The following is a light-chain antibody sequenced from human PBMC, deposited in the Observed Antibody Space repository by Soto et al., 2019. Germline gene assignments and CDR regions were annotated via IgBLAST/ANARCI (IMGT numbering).Light chain of an antibody. CDR1: SSDVGTYNL. V-gene: IGLV2-23*01. CDR3: CSYAGTNTWT. Sequence: QSALTQPASVSGSPGQSITISCTGTSSDVGTYNLVSWYQQHPGKAPKLMIYEGSKRPSGVSNRFSGSKSGNTASLTISGLQGDDEADYYCCSYAGTNTWTFGGGTKLTVL. CDR2: EGS. J-gene: IGLJ2*01.